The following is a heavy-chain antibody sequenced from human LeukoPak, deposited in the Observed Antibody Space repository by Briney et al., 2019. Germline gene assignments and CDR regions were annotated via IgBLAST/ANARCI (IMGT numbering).Heavy chain of an antibody. CDR3: AREPGTTMGDAFDI. Sequence: GGSLRLSCAASGFTFSGYSMNWVRQAPGKGLEWVSSISSSSSYIYYADSAKGRFTISRDNAKNSLYLQMNSLRAEDTAVYYCAREPGTTMGDAFDIWGQGTMVTVSS. D-gene: IGHD1-1*01. V-gene: IGHV3-21*01. CDR2: ISSSSSYI. J-gene: IGHJ3*02. CDR1: GFTFSGYS.